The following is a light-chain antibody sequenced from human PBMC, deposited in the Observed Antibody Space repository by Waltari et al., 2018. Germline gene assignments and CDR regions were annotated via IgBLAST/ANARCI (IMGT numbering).Light chain of an antibody. Sequence: IQLTQSPSSLSASVGDRVTITCRASQGFTTYLAWYQQKPGKAPNLLISAASTLQSGVPSRFRGSGSGTDFTLTISSLQPEDFATYYCQHLHGYPITFGGGTKVEIK. CDR1: QGFTTY. V-gene: IGKV1-9*01. J-gene: IGKJ4*01. CDR2: AAS. CDR3: QHLHGYPIT.